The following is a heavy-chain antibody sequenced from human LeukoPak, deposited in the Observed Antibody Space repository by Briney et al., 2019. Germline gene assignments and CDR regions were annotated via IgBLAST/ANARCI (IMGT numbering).Heavy chain of an antibody. V-gene: IGHV4-61*01. Sequence: SETLSLTCTVSGDSISSGSFYWSWIRQPPGKGLEWIGYIYYSGSTNYNPSLKSRVTISVDTSKNQFSLKLSSVTAADTAVYYCARNPYGSGSYPPDWFDPWGQGTLVTVSS. D-gene: IGHD3-10*01. CDR1: GDSISSGSFY. CDR2: IYYSGST. CDR3: ARNPYGSGSYPPDWFDP. J-gene: IGHJ5*02.